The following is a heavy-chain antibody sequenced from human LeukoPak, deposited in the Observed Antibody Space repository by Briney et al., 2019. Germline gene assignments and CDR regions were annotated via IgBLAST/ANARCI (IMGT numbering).Heavy chain of an antibody. D-gene: IGHD2-2*01. J-gene: IGHJ6*03. V-gene: IGHV1-18*01. CDR3: ARWAAGGPAANPILYYYYYYYMDV. Sequence: ASVKVSRKASGYTFTSYGISWVRQAPGQGLEWMGWISAYNGNTNYAQKLQGRVTMTTDTPTSTAYMELRSLRSDDTAVYYCARWAAGGPAANPILYYYYYYYMDVWGKGTTVTVSS. CDR2: ISAYNGNT. CDR1: GYTFTSYG.